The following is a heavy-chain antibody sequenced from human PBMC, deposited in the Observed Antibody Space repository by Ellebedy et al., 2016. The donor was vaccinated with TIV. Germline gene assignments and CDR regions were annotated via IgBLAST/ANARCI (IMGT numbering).Heavy chain of an antibody. Sequence: ASVKVSCXASGYTFTSYDINWVRQATGQGLEWMGWMNPNSGNTGYAQKFQGRVTMTRNTSISTAYMELSSLRSEDTAVYYCARGQLWFGELGDYWGQGTLVTVSS. CDR1: GYTFTSYD. D-gene: IGHD3-10*01. CDR3: ARGQLWFGELGDY. CDR2: MNPNSGNT. J-gene: IGHJ4*02. V-gene: IGHV1-8*01.